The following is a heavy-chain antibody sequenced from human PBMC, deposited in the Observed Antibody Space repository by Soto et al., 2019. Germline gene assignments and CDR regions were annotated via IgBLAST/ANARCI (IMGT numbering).Heavy chain of an antibody. J-gene: IGHJ4*02. Sequence: EVQLLESGGGLVQPGGSLRLSCAASGFTFSSYAMSWVRQAPGKGLEWVSAISGSGGSTYYADSVKGRFTISRDNSKNTLYLEMNSLRAEDTAVYYCAKDHSGSYLRDSFDYWGQGTLVTVSS. CDR2: ISGSGGST. D-gene: IGHD3-10*01. V-gene: IGHV3-23*01. CDR3: AKDHSGSYLRDSFDY. CDR1: GFTFSSYA.